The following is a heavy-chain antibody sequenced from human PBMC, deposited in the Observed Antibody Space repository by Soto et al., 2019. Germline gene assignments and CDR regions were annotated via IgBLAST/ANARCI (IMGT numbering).Heavy chain of an antibody. Sequence: DQLVQSGAEVKKPGASVKVSCKAFVIGDGISWVRQAPGQGLEWMGWINVYNDNTEYAPKFQGRVTMTTDTSTNTVYMELRSLRSDDTAVYYCARRGPQYMDVWAKGPRSPSPQ. CDR2: INVYNDNT. V-gene: IGHV1-18*01. J-gene: IGHJ6*04. CDR1: VIGDG. CDR3: ARRGPQYMDV. D-gene: IGHD3-10*01.